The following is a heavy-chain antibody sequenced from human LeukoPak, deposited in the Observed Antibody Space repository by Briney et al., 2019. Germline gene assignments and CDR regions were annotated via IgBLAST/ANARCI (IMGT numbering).Heavy chain of an antibody. V-gene: IGHV1-2*02. CDR2: INPNSGGT. J-gene: IGHJ4*02. CDR1: GYTFTGYY. D-gene: IGHD3-10*01. Sequence: ASVKVSCKASGYTFTGYYMHWVRQAPGQGLEWMGWINPNSGGTNYAQKFQGRVTMTRDTSISTAYMELRRLRSDETAVYYYARGTTMVRGVIMDAFDYWGQGTLVTVSS. CDR3: ARGTTMVRGVIMDAFDY.